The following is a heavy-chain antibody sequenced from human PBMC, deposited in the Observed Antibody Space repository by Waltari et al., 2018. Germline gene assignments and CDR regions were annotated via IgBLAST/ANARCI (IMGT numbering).Heavy chain of an antibody. D-gene: IGHD3-3*01. J-gene: IGHJ5*02. CDR2: FYYRAKT. CDR1: GVSINNSDYY. CDR3: ARHGYDFWTAPPGDP. V-gene: IGHV4-39*01. Sequence: QLQLQESGPGLVKLSETLSLTCTVSGVSINNSDYYWGWVRQPPGKGLAWIGCFYYRAKTYYNPSLRSRLTMSVDTSKNQFSLKLTSVTAADTAVYYCARHGYDFWTAPPGDPWGQGTLVTVSS.